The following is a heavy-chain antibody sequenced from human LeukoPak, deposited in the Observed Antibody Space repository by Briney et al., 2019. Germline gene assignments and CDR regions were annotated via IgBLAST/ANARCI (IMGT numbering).Heavy chain of an antibody. CDR3: AKDLVATIGTFDY. CDR1: GFTFSSYA. Sequence: TGGPLRLSCAASGFTFSSYAMSWVRQAPGKGLEWVSAISGSGGSTYYADSVKGRFTISRDNSKNTLYLQMNSLRAEDTAVYYCAKDLVATIGTFDYWGQGTLVTVSS. V-gene: IGHV3-23*01. D-gene: IGHD5-12*01. J-gene: IGHJ4*02. CDR2: ISGSGGST.